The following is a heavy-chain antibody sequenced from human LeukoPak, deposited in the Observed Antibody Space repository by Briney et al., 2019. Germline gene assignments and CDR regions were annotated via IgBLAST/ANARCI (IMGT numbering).Heavy chain of an antibody. Sequence: PSETLSLTCTVSGGSISSSSYYWGWIRQPPGKGLAWIGSIYYSGSTYYNPSLMSRVTISVDTSKNQFSLKLSSVTAADTAVYYCGRILTGYLDYWGQGALVTVSS. CDR2: IYYSGST. D-gene: IGHD3-9*01. CDR1: GGSISSSSYY. J-gene: IGHJ4*02. V-gene: IGHV4-39*01. CDR3: GRILTGYLDY.